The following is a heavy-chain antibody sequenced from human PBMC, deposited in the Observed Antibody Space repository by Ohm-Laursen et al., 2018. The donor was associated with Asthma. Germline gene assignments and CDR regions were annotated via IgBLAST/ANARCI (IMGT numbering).Heavy chain of an antibody. CDR1: GFTFSSYG. Sequence: SLRLSRTVSGFTFSSYGMHWVCQAPGQGLEWVAVISYDGSNKYYADSVKGRFTISRAYSKNTLYLQKNSLRDEDTALYYCAKAFVGAPRYYHYYGMDVWGQGTTVTVSS. J-gene: IGHJ6*02. CDR2: ISYDGSNK. D-gene: IGHD1-26*01. CDR3: AKAFVGAPRYYHYYGMDV. V-gene: IGHV3-30*18.